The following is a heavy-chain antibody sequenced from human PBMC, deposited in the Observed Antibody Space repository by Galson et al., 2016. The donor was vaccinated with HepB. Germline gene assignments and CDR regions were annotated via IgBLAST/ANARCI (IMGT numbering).Heavy chain of an antibody. D-gene: IGHD1-7*01. CDR1: GGSISSGGYY. V-gene: IGHV4-31*03. Sequence: SLTCTVSGGSISSGGYYWSWIRQHPGKGLEWIGYIYHGGNTDYNPSLKSRVTISRDTSKNQFSLKLSSVTAADTAVYFCARFGVTGATYWFDPWGQGTLVTVSS. CDR3: ARFGVTGATYWFDP. J-gene: IGHJ5*02. CDR2: IYHGGNT.